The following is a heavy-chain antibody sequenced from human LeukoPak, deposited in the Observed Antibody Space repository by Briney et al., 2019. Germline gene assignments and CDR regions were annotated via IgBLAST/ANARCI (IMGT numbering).Heavy chain of an antibody. CDR3: AKDSPVDYYDSSGYYGGAFDI. D-gene: IGHD3-22*01. J-gene: IGHJ3*02. V-gene: IGHV3-23*01. CDR2: ISGSGGST. CDR1: GFTFSSYS. Sequence: PGGSLRLSCAASGFTFSSYSMNWVRQAPGKGLEWVSAISGSGGSTYYADSVKGRFTISRDNSKNTLYLQMNSLRAEDTAVYYCAKDSPVDYYDSSGYYGGAFDIWGQGTMVTVSS.